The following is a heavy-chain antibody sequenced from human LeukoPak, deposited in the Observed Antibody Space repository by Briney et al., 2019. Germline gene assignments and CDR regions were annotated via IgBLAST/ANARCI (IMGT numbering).Heavy chain of an antibody. CDR1: GFTFNTYA. Sequence: GRSLRLSCVASGFTFNTYAIHWVRQAPGKGLEWVAVISYDGSNKYYEDSVKGRFTISRDNSKNTLYLQMNSLRAEDVAVYYCAREEWYYFDYWGQGTLVTVSS. CDR2: ISYDGSNK. V-gene: IGHV3-30-3*01. J-gene: IGHJ4*02. D-gene: IGHD3-3*01. CDR3: AREEWYYFDY.